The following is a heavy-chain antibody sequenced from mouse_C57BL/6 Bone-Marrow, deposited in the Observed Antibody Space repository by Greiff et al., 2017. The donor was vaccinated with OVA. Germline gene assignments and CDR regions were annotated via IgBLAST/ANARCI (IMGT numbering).Heavy chain of an antibody. Sequence: QVQLQQPGAELVKPGASVKLSCKASGYTFTSSWMHWVKQRPGQGLEWIGMIHPNSGSTNYNEKFKSKATLTVDKSSSTAYMQLSSLTSEDSAVYYCARARSLYDGSSHWYFDVWGTGTTVTVSS. V-gene: IGHV1-64*01. CDR3: ARARSLYDGSSHWYFDV. CDR2: IHPNSGST. CDR1: GYTFTSSW. J-gene: IGHJ1*03. D-gene: IGHD1-1*01.